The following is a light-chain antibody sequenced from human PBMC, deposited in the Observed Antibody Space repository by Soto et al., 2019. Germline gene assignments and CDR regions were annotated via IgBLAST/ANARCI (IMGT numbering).Light chain of an antibody. CDR2: WAS. V-gene: IGKV4-1*01. CDR3: HQYYSSPDT. J-gene: IGKJ2*01. CDR1: QSLLHNSDNKNY. Sequence: DIVMTQSPDSLAVSLGEKATINCKSSQSLLHNSDNKNYLAWYQQKPGQPPKLLISWASTRQSGAPARFSGSGSGTDFTLTIDSLRIEDVAVYYCHQYYSSPDTFGQGTRLEIK.